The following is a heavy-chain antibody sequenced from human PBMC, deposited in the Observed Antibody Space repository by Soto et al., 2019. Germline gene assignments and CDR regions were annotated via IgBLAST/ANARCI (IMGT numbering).Heavy chain of an antibody. Sequence: QITLKESGPTLVKPTQTLTLTCTFSGFSLSTSGVGVGWIRQPPGKALEWLALIYWDDDKRYSPSLKSRLTITNDASKNQVVLTMTNMDPVDTATYYCAHRPSYCSGGSCYSGFDYWGQGTLVTVSS. CDR1: GFSLSTSGVG. CDR3: AHRPSYCSGGSCYSGFDY. J-gene: IGHJ4*02. D-gene: IGHD2-15*01. V-gene: IGHV2-5*02. CDR2: IYWDDDK.